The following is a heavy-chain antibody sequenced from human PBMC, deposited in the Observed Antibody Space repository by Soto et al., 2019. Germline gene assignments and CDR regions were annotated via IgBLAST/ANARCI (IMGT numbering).Heavy chain of an antibody. CDR2: MNPNRGNT. Sequence: ASVKVSCKASGYTFTSYDINWVRQATGQGLEWMGWMNPNRGNTGYAQKFEGRVNMTRNTSISTAYMELSSLRSEDTAVYYCARGRGYDYVWGSYRHDAFDIWGQGTMVTVSS. CDR1: GYTFTSYD. V-gene: IGHV1-8*01. CDR3: ARGRGYDYVWGSYRHDAFDI. J-gene: IGHJ3*02. D-gene: IGHD3-16*02.